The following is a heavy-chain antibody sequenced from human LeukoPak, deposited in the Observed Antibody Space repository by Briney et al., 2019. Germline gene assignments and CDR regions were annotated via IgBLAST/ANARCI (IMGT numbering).Heavy chain of an antibody. D-gene: IGHD3-10*01. CDR2: ISGSADIT. V-gene: IGHV3-23*01. Sequence: GGSLRPSCAASGFIFSSYAMSWVRQAPGKGLEWVSGISGSADITDYADSVKGRFTISRDNSKNTLYLQMNSLRAEDTAVYYCAKDLYYFGSGSHDYWGQGTQVTVSS. J-gene: IGHJ4*02. CDR1: GFIFSSYA. CDR3: AKDLYYFGSGSHDY.